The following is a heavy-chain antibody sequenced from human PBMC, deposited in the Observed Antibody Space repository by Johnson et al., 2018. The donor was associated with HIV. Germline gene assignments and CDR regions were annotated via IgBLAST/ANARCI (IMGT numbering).Heavy chain of an antibody. CDR1: GFTFSSYG. CDR2: IRYARTNK. CDR3: AKIGQWRERLDAFDV. D-gene: IGHD6-19*01. J-gene: IGHJ3*01. V-gene: IGHV3-30*02. Sequence: QVQLVESGGGVVQPGGSLRLSCAASGFTFSSYGMHWVRQAPGKGLAWVAFIRYARTNKYYADSMKGRFTISRDNSKNTLYLQMSSLRPEDTAVYYCAKIGQWRERLDAFDVWGQGTMVTVSS.